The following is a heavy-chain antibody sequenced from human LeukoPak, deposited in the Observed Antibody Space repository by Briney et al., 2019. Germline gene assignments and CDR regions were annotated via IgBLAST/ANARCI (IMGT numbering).Heavy chain of an antibody. CDR1: GFTFSSYW. Sequence: GGSLRLSCEASGFTFSSYWMNWVRQSPGKGLEWVSSISSSSTYIYYADSVKGRFTISRDNAKNPLYLQMNSLRAEDTAVYYCARDRPYYYGSGSYDQSFDYWGQGTLVTVSS. D-gene: IGHD3-10*01. V-gene: IGHV3-21*01. CDR2: ISSSSTYI. CDR3: ARDRPYYYGSGSYDQSFDY. J-gene: IGHJ4*02.